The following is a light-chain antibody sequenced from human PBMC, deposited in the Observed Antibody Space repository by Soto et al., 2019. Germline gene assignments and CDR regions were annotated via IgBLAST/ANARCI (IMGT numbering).Light chain of an antibody. CDR2: EVS. V-gene: IGLV2-14*01. J-gene: IGLJ1*01. Sequence: QSVLTQPASVSGSPGQSITISCTGTSSDGGGYNYVYWYQQHPGKAPKLMIYEVSNRPSGVSNRFSGSNSGNTASLTISGLQAEDEVDYYCSSYTSRSTYVFGTGTKLTVL. CDR1: SSDGGGYNY. CDR3: SSYTSRSTYV.